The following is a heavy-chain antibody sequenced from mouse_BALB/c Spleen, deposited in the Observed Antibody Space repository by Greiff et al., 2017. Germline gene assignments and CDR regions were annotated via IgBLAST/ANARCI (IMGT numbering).Heavy chain of an antibody. Sequence: EVMLVESGGGLVKPGGSLKLSCAASGFTFSDYYMYWVRQTPEKRLEWVATISDGGSYTYYPDSVKGRFTISRDNAKNNLYLQMSSLKSEDTAMYYCARADGYFFYAMDYWGQGTSVTVSS. CDR1: GFTFSDYY. J-gene: IGHJ4*01. CDR2: ISDGGSYT. CDR3: ARADGYFFYAMDY. D-gene: IGHD2-3*01. V-gene: IGHV5-4*02.